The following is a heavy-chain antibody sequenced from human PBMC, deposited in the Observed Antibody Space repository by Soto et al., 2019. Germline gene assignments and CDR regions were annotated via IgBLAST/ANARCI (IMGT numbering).Heavy chain of an antibody. J-gene: IGHJ4*02. CDR1: VFSFSSYA. D-gene: IGHD6-19*01. Sequence: GGSLRLSCAASVFSFSSYAMSWVRQAPGKGLEWVSAISGSGGSTYYADSVKGRFTISRDNSKNTLYLQMNSLRAEDTAVYYCAKLDDGYIAVADPFDYWGQGTLVTVSS. V-gene: IGHV3-23*01. CDR3: AKLDDGYIAVADPFDY. CDR2: ISGSGGST.